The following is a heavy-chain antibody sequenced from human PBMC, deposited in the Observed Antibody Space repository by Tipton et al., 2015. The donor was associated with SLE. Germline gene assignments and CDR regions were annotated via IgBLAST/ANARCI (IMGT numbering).Heavy chain of an antibody. D-gene: IGHD3-3*01. V-gene: IGHV4-39*01. Sequence: TLSLTCTVSGGSISSSSYYWGWIRQPPGKGLEWIGSIYYSGSTYYNPSLKSRVTISVDTSKNQFSLKLSSVTAADTAVYYCVPVVIIGNWFDPRGQGTLVTVSS. CDR1: GGSISSSSYY. CDR3: VPVVIIGNWFDP. J-gene: IGHJ5*02. CDR2: IYYSGST.